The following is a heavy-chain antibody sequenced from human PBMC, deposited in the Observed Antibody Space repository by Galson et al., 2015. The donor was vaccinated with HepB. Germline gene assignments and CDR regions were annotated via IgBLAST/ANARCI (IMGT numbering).Heavy chain of an antibody. CDR1: EYTFRNYW. CDR2: IFPRDSKA. J-gene: IGHJ6*03. CDR3: ARFHDYDLYYHYMYV. V-gene: IGHV5-51*03. Sequence: SGAEVKKPGESLKISCQAFEYTFRNYWIGWVRQIPGKGLEWMGIIFPRDSKATYSPSFQGHVTMSIDKSPNSAYLQWSSLEASDSAVYFCARFHDYDLYYHYMYVWGKGTPATVSS. D-gene: IGHD4-17*01.